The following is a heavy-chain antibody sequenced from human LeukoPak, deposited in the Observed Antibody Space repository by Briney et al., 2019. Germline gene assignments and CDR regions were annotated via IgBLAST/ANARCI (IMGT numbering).Heavy chain of an antibody. CDR3: AKAPSDSYYYGMDV. Sequence: AGGSLRLSCAASGFTFSSYAMSWVRQAPGKGLEWVSAISGSGGSTYYADSVKGRFTISRDNSKNTLYLQMNSLRAEDTALYYCAKAPSDSYYYGMDVWGQGTTVTVSS. J-gene: IGHJ6*02. CDR1: GFTFSSYA. CDR2: ISGSGGST. V-gene: IGHV3-23*01.